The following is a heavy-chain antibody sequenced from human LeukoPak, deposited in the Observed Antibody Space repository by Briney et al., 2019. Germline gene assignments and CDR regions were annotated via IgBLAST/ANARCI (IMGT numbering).Heavy chain of an antibody. CDR3: VSGFLQWLY. CDR1: GFSFSSYW. CDR2: INPDGSNM. J-gene: IGHJ4*02. V-gene: IGHV3-7*01. D-gene: IGHD3-3*01. Sequence: PWGSLRLSCAASGFSFSSYWMSWVRQAPGKGLEWVANINPDGSNMLYVDSVKGRFTTSRDNAKNSLYLQMNNLRAEDTAVYFCVSGFLQWLYWGQGTLVTVSS.